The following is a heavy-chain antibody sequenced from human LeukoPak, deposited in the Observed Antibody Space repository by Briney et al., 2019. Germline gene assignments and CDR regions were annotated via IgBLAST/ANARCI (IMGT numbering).Heavy chain of an antibody. CDR3: ARHSSGWYFYFDY. Sequence: SETPSLTCTVSGGSIRSSYYYWGWIRQPPGKGLEWIGSIYYSGSTYYNPSLKSRVTISVDTSKNQFSLKLSSVTAADTAVYYCARHSSGWYFYFDYWGQGTLVTVSS. CDR1: GGSIRSSYYY. J-gene: IGHJ4*02. V-gene: IGHV4-39*01. CDR2: IYYSGST. D-gene: IGHD6-19*01.